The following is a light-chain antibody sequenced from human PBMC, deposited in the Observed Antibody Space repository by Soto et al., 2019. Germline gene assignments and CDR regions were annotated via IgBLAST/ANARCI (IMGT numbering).Light chain of an antibody. CDR3: QQYDTLPRT. CDR2: GAS. CDR1: QSVRPNF. J-gene: IGKJ1*01. Sequence: EILFTQSPGTLSLSPGERATLAFSFSQSVRPNFLAWYLQKPGQAPRLLIHGASNRATGIPDRFNGSGSGTDFTLTISRLEPEDSAVYYCQQYDTLPRTFGQGTKVDIK. V-gene: IGKV3-20*01.